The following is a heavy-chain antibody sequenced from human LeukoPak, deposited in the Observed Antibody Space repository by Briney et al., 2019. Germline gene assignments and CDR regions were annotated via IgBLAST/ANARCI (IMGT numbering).Heavy chain of an antibody. D-gene: IGHD2-2*01. CDR2: INHSGST. CDR3: AISIVVVPAAFDY. J-gene: IGHJ4*02. Sequence: PSETLSLTCAVYGGSFSGYYWSWIRQPPGKGLEWIGEINHSGSTNYNPSLKSRVTISVDTSKNQFSLKLSSVTAADTAVYYCAISIVVVPAAFDYWGQGTLVTVSS. CDR1: GGSFSGYY. V-gene: IGHV4-34*01.